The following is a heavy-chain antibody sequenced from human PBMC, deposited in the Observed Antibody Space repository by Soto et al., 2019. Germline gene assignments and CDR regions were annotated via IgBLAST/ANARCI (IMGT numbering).Heavy chain of an antibody. CDR1: GYSFTSYW. D-gene: IGHD6-6*01. J-gene: IGHJ6*02. Sequence: GESLKISCKGSGYSFTSYWISWVRQMPGKGLEWMGRIDPSDSYTNYSPSFQGHVTISXXXXXXTXYXQXSXLKAXDTAMYYCARYASSDGMDVWGQGTTVTVSS. V-gene: IGHV5-10-1*01. CDR2: IDPSDSYT. CDR3: ARYASSDGMDV.